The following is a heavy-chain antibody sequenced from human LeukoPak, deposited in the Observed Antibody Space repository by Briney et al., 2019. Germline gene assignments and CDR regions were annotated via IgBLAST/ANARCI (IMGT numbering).Heavy chain of an antibody. CDR2: IYYSGST. J-gene: IGHJ3*02. D-gene: IGHD3-22*01. Sequence: SETLSLTCTVSGGSISGYYWSWIRQPPGKGLEWIGYIYYSGSTKYNPSLKSRVTMSVDTSRNQFSLKLSSVTAADTAVYYCASGGLENGYHSNDGFDIWGQGTMVTVSS. CDR3: ASGGLENGYHSNDGFDI. CDR1: GGSISGYY. V-gene: IGHV4-59*01.